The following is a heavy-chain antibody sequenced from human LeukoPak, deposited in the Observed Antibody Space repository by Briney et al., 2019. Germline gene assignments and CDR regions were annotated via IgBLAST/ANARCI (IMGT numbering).Heavy chain of an antibody. CDR3: ARVGYGKKTRYMDV. CDR2: ISSSGSTI. J-gene: IGHJ6*03. V-gene: IGHV3-48*03. Sequence: GGSLRLSCAASGFTFSSYEMNWVRQAPGKGLEWVSYISSSGSTIYYADSVKGRFTISRDNAKNSLYLQMNSLRAEDTAVYYCARVGYGKKTRYMDVWGKGTTVTISS. D-gene: IGHD5-18*01. CDR1: GFTFSSYE.